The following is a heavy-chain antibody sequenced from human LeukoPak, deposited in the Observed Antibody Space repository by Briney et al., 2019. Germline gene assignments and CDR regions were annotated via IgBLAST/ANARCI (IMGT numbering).Heavy chain of an antibody. CDR2: INQDGSEK. V-gene: IGHV3-7*03. CDR1: GFTFSSYW. J-gene: IGHJ4*02. CDR3: ARGFWNSDF. Sequence: GGSLRLSCEASGFTFSSYWMTWVRQAPGKGLEWVANINQDGSEKHYVDSLKGRFTISRDNAKASLYLQMSSLRAEDTAVYYCARGFWNSDFWGQGTLLTVSS. D-gene: IGHD1-1*01.